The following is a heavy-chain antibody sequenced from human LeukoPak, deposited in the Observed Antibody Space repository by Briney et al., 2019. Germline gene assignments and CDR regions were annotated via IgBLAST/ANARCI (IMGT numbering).Heavy chain of an antibody. CDR3: ARGRRYYYDSSGDDY. V-gene: IGHV3-7*01. Sequence: PGGSLRLSCAASGFTFSSYWMSWVRQAPGKGLEWVANIKQDGSEKYYVDSVKGRFTISRDNAKNSLYLQMNSLRAEDTAVYYCARGRRYYYDSSGDDYWGQGTLVTVSS. CDR1: GFTFSSYW. J-gene: IGHJ4*02. CDR2: IKQDGSEK. D-gene: IGHD3-22*01.